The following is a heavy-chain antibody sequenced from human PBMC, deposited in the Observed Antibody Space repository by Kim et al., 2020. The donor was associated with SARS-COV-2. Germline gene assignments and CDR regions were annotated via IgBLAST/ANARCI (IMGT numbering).Heavy chain of an antibody. J-gene: IGHJ4*01. CDR3: NRHYDNLAGEFDY. Sequence: YAASVKGRFNISRDDYKSMAYLQMKSLKAEDTAVYYCNRHYDNLAGEFDYWGQGTLVTVSS. D-gene: IGHD3-9*01. V-gene: IGHV3-49*02.